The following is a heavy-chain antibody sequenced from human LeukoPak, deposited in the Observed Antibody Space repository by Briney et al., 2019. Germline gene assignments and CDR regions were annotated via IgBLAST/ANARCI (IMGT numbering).Heavy chain of an antibody. CDR2: IYHSGST. CDR1: GYSISSGYY. J-gene: IGHJ4*02. CDR3: ARVQSAAAGGFDY. Sequence: SETLSLTCAVSGYSISSGYYWGWIRQPPGKGLEWSGSIYHSGSTYYNPSLKSRVTISVDTSKNQFPLKLSSVTAADTAVYYCARVQSAAAGGFDYWGQGTLVTVSS. D-gene: IGHD6-13*01. V-gene: IGHV4-38-2*01.